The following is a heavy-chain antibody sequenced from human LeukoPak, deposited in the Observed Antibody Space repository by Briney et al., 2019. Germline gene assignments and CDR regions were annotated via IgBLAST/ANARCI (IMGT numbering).Heavy chain of an antibody. CDR3: ARDRLGWFDP. D-gene: IGHD6-6*01. Sequence: PSETLSPTCTVSGGSISSYYWNWIRQPPGKGLEWIGYIYYSGSTNYNPSLKSRVTISVDTSKNQFSLKLSSVTAADTAVYYCARDRLGWFDPWGQGTLDTVSS. V-gene: IGHV4-59*01. J-gene: IGHJ5*02. CDR2: IYYSGST. CDR1: GGSISSYY.